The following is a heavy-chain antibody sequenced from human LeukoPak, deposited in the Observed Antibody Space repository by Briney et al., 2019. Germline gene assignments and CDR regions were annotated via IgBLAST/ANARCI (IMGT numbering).Heavy chain of an antibody. V-gene: IGHV1-69*13. Sequence: GASVKVSCKASGGTFSSYAISWVRQAPGQGREWMGGIIPIFGTANYAQKFQGRVTITADESTSTAYMELSSLRSEDTAVYYCAGETSGYGFSPDYWGQGTLVTVSS. D-gene: IGHD6-13*01. CDR1: GGTFSSYA. J-gene: IGHJ4*02. CDR2: IIPIFGTA. CDR3: AGETSGYGFSPDY.